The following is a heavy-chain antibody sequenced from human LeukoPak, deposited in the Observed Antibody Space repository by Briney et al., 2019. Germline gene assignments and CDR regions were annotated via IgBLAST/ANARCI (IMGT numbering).Heavy chain of an antibody. J-gene: IGHJ3*02. CDR2: MNPNSGNT. CDR3: ARRDGYNGDAFDI. D-gene: IGHD5-24*01. V-gene: IGHV1-8*01. Sequence: ASVKVSCKASGYTFTSYDINWVRQATGQGLEWMGWMNPNSGNTGYAQKFQGRVTMTRDTSTSTVYMELSSLRSEDTAVYYCARRDGYNGDAFDIWGQGTMVTVSS. CDR1: GYTFTSYD.